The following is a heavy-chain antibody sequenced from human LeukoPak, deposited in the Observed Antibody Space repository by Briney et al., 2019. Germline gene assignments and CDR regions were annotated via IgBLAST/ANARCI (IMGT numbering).Heavy chain of an antibody. Sequence: SETLSLTCTVSSGSINRSNSYWGWIRQPPGKGLEWIGSIHYSGSTYYNPSLKSRVTISVDTSKRHFSLSLSSVTAADTAVYYCATRSEIGYYFDYWGQGTLVTVSS. CDR2: IHYSGST. CDR3: ATRSEIGYYFDY. V-gene: IGHV4-39*02. D-gene: IGHD3-16*01. J-gene: IGHJ4*02. CDR1: SGSINRSNSY.